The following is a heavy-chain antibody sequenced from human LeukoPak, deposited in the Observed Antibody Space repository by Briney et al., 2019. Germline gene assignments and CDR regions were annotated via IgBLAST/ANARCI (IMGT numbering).Heavy chain of an antibody. D-gene: IGHD5-24*01. CDR3: ARETRVRWTDY. CDR1: GFTFSDYY. J-gene: IGHJ4*02. CDR2: ISSSGTTI. V-gene: IGHV3-11*04. Sequence: PGGSLRLSGAASGFTFSDYYMSWIRQAPGKGLEWLSYISSSGTTIYYADSVKGRFTISRDNAKNSLYLQMNSLRAEDTAVYYCARETRVRWTDYWGQGILVPVSS.